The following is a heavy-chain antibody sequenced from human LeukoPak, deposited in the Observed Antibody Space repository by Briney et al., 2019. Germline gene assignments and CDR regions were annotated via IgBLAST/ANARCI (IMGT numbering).Heavy chain of an antibody. J-gene: IGHJ5*02. CDR1: GLTFSDYY. CDR2: INIGGTNT. V-gene: IGHV3-11*01. CDR3: ATDGAGFDT. Sequence: GGSLRFSCAASGLTFSDYYMSWIRQAPGKGLEWLSYINIGGTNTHYADSVKGRFTISRDNAKKSLYLEMTNLRAEDTAVYYCATDGAGFDTWGQGVLVTVSS.